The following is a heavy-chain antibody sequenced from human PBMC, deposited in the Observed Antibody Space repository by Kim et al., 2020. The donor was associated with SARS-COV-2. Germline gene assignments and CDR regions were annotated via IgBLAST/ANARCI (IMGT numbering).Heavy chain of an antibody. CDR1: GGSISSYY. J-gene: IGHJ6*02. CDR2: IYYSGST. V-gene: IGHV4-59*01. Sequence: SETLSLTCTVSGGSISSYYWSWIRQPPGKGLEWIGYIYYSGSTNYNPSLKSRVTISVDTSKNQFSLKLSSVTAADTAVYYCARDHFQSYPPSGMDVWGQGTTVTVSS. D-gene: IGHD1-26*01. CDR3: ARDHFQSYPPSGMDV.